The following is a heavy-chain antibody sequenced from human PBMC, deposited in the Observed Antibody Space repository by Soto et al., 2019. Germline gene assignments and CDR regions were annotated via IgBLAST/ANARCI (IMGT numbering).Heavy chain of an antibody. CDR3: ARDLPQYCSAGSCYPDS. CDR1: GFTFSTYA. J-gene: IGHJ4*02. D-gene: IGHD2-15*01. Sequence: QVQLVESGGGVVQPGRSLRLSCAASGFTFSTYAMHWFRQAPGKGLAWVAIISYHGSNKYYADSVKGRFTISRDDPNNTLYLQMNSLRPEDTAVYYWARDLPQYCSAGSCYPDSWGQGTLVTVSS. V-gene: IGHV3-30-3*01. CDR2: ISYHGSNK.